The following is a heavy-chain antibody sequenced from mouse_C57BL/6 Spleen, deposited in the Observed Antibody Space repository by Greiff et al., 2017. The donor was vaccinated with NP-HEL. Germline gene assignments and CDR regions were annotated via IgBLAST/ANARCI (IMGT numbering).Heavy chain of an antibody. CDR2: INPSSGYT. CDR1: GYTFTSYT. V-gene: IGHV1-4*01. Sequence: QVQLQQSGAELARPGASVKMSCKASGYTFTSYTMHWVKQRPGQGLEWIGYINPSSGYTKYNQKFKDKATLTADKSSSTAYMQLSSLKSEDAAVYYCASYYYVGRDYAMDYWGQGTSVTVSS. D-gene: IGHD1-1*01. J-gene: IGHJ4*01. CDR3: ASYYYVGRDYAMDY.